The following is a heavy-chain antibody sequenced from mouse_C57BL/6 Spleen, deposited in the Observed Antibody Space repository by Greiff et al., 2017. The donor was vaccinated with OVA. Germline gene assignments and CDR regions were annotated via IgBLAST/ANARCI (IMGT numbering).Heavy chain of an antibody. CDR3: ARGATAPMDY. CDR2: IDPSDSET. J-gene: IGHJ4*01. Sequence: VQLQQPGAELVRPGSSVKLSCKASGYTFTSYWMHWVKQRPIQGLEWIGNIDPSDSETHYNQKFKDKATLTVDKSSSTAYMQLSSLTSEDSAVYYCARGATAPMDYWGQGTSVTVSS. D-gene: IGHD1-2*01. CDR1: GYTFTSYW. V-gene: IGHV1-52*01.